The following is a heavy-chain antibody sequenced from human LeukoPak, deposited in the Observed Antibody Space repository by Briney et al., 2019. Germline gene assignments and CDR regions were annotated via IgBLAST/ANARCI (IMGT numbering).Heavy chain of an antibody. CDR1: GFTFRSYG. CDR2: ISNDGSNK. V-gene: IGHV3-30*18. CDR3: AKESDGSGSYSFDY. J-gene: IGHJ4*02. D-gene: IGHD3-10*01. Sequence: GRSLRLSCAASGFTFRSYGMHWVRQAPGKGLEWVAVISNDGSNKYYADSVKGRFTISRDNSKNTLYLQMNSLRAEDTAVYYCAKESDGSGSYSFDYWGQGTLVTVSS.